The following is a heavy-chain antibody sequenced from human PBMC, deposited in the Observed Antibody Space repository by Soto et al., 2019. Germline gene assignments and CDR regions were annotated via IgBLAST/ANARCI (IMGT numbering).Heavy chain of an antibody. D-gene: IGHD3-3*01. CDR2: INRGGDT. CDR3: ARGFGGTIFGVVTNFYYYAMDV. CDR1: GGSFSGYY. J-gene: IGHJ6*02. Sequence: SETLSLTCVVYGGSFSGYYWSWVRQPPGKGLEWIGEINRGGDTNYNPSLKSRVTLSVDPPKNQFSLELSSVTAADTAVYYCARGFGGTIFGVVTNFYYYAMDVWGQGTTVTVSS. V-gene: IGHV4-34*01.